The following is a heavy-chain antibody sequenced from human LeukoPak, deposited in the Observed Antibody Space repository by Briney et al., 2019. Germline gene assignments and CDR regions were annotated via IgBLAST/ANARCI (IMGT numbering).Heavy chain of an antibody. D-gene: IGHD1-26*01. Sequence: GGSLRLSCAASGFTFRSHGMHWVRQSPGKGREWVAVIWFDGTNKYYADSVKGRFTVSRDNSNNMLFLEMNSLRAEDTAIYYCVRDIGGRYSFDYWGQGTLVTVSS. J-gene: IGHJ4*02. V-gene: IGHV3-33*01. CDR1: GFTFRSHG. CDR3: VRDIGGRYSFDY. CDR2: IWFDGTNK.